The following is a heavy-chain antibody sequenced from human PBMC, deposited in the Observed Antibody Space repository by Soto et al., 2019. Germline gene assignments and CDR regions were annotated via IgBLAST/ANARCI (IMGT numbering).Heavy chain of an antibody. CDR3: ARDIPSTAAASWDFDL. J-gene: IGHJ2*01. Sequence: QVQLVQSGAEVKKPGSSVKVSCKASGGTFSSYTISWVRQAPGQGLEWMGRIIPILGIANYAQKFQGRVTITEDKSTSTAYMELSSLRSEDTAVYYCARDIPSTAAASWDFDLWGRGTLVTVSS. CDR2: IIPILGIA. V-gene: IGHV1-69*08. D-gene: IGHD1-26*01. CDR1: GGTFSSYT.